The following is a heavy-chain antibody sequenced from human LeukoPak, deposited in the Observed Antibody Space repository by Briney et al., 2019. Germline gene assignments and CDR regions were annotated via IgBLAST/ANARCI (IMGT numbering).Heavy chain of an antibody. CDR3: AREHCSSTSCYPTGGEFDY. D-gene: IGHD2-2*01. CDR2: IIPILGIA. V-gene: IGHV1-69*04. CDR1: GGTFSSYA. Sequence: ASVKVSCKASGGTFSSYAISWVRQAPGQGLEWMGRIIPILGIANYAQKFQGRVTITADKSTSTAYMELSSLRSEDTAVYYCAREHCSSTSCYPTGGEFDYWGQGTLVTVSS. J-gene: IGHJ4*02.